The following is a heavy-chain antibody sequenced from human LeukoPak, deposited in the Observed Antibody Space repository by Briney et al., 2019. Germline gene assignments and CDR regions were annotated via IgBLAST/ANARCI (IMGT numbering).Heavy chain of an antibody. D-gene: IGHD5-18*01. CDR3: AREANTAMVIGY. J-gene: IGHJ4*02. Sequence: ASVKVSCKASGYTFTNYYMHWVRQAPGQGLEWMGIINPSGGSTSYAQKFQGRVTMTRDTSTSTVYMELSSPRSEDTAVYYCAREANTAMVIGYWGQGTLVTVSS. CDR2: INPSGGST. CDR1: GYTFTNYY. V-gene: IGHV1-46*01.